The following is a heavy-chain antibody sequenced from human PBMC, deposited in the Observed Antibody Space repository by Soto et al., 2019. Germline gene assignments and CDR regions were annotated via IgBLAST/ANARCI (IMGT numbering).Heavy chain of an antibody. CDR2: IYPGDSDT. V-gene: IGHV5-51*01. D-gene: IGHD3-22*01. Sequence: GESLKISCKGSGYSFTSYWIGWVRQMPGKGLEWMGIIYPGDSDTRYSPSFQGQVTISADKSISTAYLQWSSLKASDTAMYYCASRTYYYYSSGYVDAFDIWGQGTMVPVTS. CDR1: GYSFTSYW. CDR3: ASRTYYYYSSGYVDAFDI. J-gene: IGHJ3*02.